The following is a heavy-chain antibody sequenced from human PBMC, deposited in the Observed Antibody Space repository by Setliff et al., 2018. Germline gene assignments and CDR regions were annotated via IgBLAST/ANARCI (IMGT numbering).Heavy chain of an antibody. CDR3: AIFPGPMVPTTP. CDR1: GFTFSSYG. J-gene: IGHJ4*02. Sequence: GGSLRLSCAASGFTFSSYGMHWVRQAPGKGLEWVASIRDDGTNTYYTESVKARFAISRDNSENTLYLRMNSLRVEDTAVYYCAIFPGPMVPTTPGGQGTTVTVSS. CDR2: IRDDGTNT. V-gene: IGHV3-30*02. D-gene: IGHD2-15*01.